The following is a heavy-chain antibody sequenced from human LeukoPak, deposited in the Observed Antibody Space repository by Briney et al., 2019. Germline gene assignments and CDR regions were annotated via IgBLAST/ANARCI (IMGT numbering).Heavy chain of an antibody. V-gene: IGHV4-30-4*08. CDR3: ARRALVGTFDP. D-gene: IGHD6-6*01. CDR1: GGSISSGDYY. Sequence: PSETLSLTCTVSGGSISSGDYYWSWIRQPPGKGLEWIGYIYYSGSTYYNPSLKSRVTISVDTSKNQFSLKLSSVTAADTAVYYCARRALVGTFDPWGQGTLVTVSS. CDR2: IYYSGST. J-gene: IGHJ5*02.